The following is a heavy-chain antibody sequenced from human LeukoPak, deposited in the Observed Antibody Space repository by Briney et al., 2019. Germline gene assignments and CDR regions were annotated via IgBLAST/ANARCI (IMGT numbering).Heavy chain of an antibody. J-gene: IGHJ4*02. V-gene: IGHV3-30*02. CDR3: AKDWTGTSYYFEY. CDR2: IWYDASNK. CDR1: GFTFSSYG. Sequence: GGSLRLSCAASGFTFSSYGMHWVRQAPGKGLEWVTFIWYDASNKYYADSVKGRFTISRDNSKNTLYLQMSSLKADDTAVYYCAKDWTGTSYYFEYWGQGTLVTVSS. D-gene: IGHD3/OR15-3a*01.